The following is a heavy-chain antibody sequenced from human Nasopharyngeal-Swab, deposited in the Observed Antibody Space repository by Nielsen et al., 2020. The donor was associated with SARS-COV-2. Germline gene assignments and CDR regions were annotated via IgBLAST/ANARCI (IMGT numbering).Heavy chain of an antibody. J-gene: IGHJ4*02. Sequence: GGSLRPSCAASGFTFSSYAMSWVRQAPGKGLEWVSAISGSGGSTYYADSVKGRFTISRDNSKNTLYLQMNSLRAEDTAVYYCAKSPVAAHRLFDYWGQGTLVTVSS. CDR2: ISGSGGST. CDR3: AKSPVAAHRLFDY. D-gene: IGHD6-19*01. CDR1: GFTFSSYA. V-gene: IGHV3-23*01.